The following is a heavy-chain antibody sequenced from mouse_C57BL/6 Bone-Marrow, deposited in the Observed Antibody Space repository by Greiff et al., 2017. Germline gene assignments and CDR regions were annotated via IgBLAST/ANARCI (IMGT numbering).Heavy chain of an antibody. CDR1: EYEFPSHD. CDR3: ARASTMNWYFDV. CDR2: INSDGGST. V-gene: IGHV5-2*01. D-gene: IGHD2-4*01. J-gene: IGHJ1*03. Sequence: EVKVVESGGGLVQPGESLKLSCESNEYEFPSHDMSWVRKTPEKRLELVAAINSDGGSTYYPDTMERRFIISRDNTKKTLYLQMRRLRSEDTALYYCARASTMNWYFDVWGTGTTVTVSS.